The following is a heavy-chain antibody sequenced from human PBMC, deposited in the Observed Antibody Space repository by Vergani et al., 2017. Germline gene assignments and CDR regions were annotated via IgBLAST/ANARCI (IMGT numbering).Heavy chain of an antibody. CDR1: GGTFSSYA. V-gene: IGHV1-2*02. Sequence: QVQLVQSGAEVKKPGSSVKVSCKASGGTFSSYAISWVRQAPGQGLEWMGGINPNSGGTNYAQKFQGRVTMTRDTSISTAYMELSRLRSDDTAVYYCARVGDYYYYGMDVWGQGTTVTVSS. D-gene: IGHD2-15*01. J-gene: IGHJ6*02. CDR3: ARVGDYYYYGMDV. CDR2: INPNSGGT.